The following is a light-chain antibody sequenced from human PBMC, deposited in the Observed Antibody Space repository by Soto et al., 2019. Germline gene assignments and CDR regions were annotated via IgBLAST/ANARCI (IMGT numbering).Light chain of an antibody. CDR2: DAS. CDR1: QSVSSY. V-gene: IGKV3-11*01. CDR3: QQPSNWPPWT. J-gene: IGKJ1*01. Sequence: EIVLTQSPATLSLSPGERATLSCRASQSVSSYLAWYQQKPGQAPRLLIYDASIRATGIPARFSGSGSGTDFTLTINSLEPEDFAVYYCQQPSNWPPWTFGQGTKVEIK.